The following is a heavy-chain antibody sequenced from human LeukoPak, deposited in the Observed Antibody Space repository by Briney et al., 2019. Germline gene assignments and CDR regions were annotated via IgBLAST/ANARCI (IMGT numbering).Heavy chain of an antibody. CDR1: GFTFSSYN. Sequence: GGSLRLSCAASGFTFSSYNMNWVRQAPGKGLEWVSSISSSSSYIYYADSVKGRFTISRDNSKNTLYLQMNSLRAEDTAVYYCAKSTRGVRGVQNWFDPWGQGTLVTVSS. CDR2: ISSSSSYI. V-gene: IGHV3-21*04. CDR3: AKSTRGVRGVQNWFDP. D-gene: IGHD3-10*01. J-gene: IGHJ5*02.